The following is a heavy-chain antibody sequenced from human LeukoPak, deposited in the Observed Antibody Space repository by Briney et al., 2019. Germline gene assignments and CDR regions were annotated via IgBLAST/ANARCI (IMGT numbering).Heavy chain of an antibody. D-gene: IGHD3-22*01. J-gene: IGHJ5*02. Sequence: PSETLSLTCTVSGGSISSYYWSWIRQPPGKGLEWIGYIYYSGSTNYNPSLKSRVTISVDTSKSQFSLKLSSVTAADTAVYYCAATYYYDSSGYYYGFWWFDPWGQGTLVTVSS. CDR1: GGSISSYY. CDR3: AATYYYDSSGYYYGFWWFDP. V-gene: IGHV4-59*01. CDR2: IYYSGST.